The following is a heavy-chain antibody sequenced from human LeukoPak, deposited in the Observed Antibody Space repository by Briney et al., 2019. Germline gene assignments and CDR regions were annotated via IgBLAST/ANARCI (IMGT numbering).Heavy chain of an antibody. Sequence: GGSLRLSCSASGFTFSSYAMHWVRQAPGKGLEYVSAISSNGGSTYYADSVKGRFTISRDNSKNTLYLQMNSLRAEDTAVYYCAKVGAHFDWLLSPFDYWGQGTLVTVSS. CDR1: GFTFSSYA. J-gene: IGHJ4*02. CDR3: AKVGAHFDWLLSPFDY. D-gene: IGHD3-9*01. CDR2: ISSNGGST. V-gene: IGHV3-64*04.